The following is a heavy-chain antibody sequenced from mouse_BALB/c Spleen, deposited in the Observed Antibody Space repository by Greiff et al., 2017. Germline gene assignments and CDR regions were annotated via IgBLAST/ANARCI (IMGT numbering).Heavy chain of an antibody. J-gene: IGHJ4*01. CDR1: GYTFTSYW. CDR2: INPSNGRT. D-gene: IGHD2-1*01. CDR3: ATLYYGNYEAMDY. Sequence: QVQLQQPGAGLVKPGASVKLSCKASGYTFTSYWMHWVKQRPGQGLEWIGEINPSNGRTNYNEKFKSKATLTVDKSSSTAYMQLSSLTSEDSSVYYCATLYYGNYEAMDYWGQGTSVTVSS. V-gene: IGHV1S81*02.